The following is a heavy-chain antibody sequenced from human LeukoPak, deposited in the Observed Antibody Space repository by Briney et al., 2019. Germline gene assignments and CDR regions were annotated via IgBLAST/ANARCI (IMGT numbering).Heavy chain of an antibody. Sequence: GGSLRLSCAASGFTFSSYWMHWVRQAPGKGLVWVSRINSDGSSIAYEDSVQGRFTISRDNAKNTLYLQVSSLSVEDTAVYYCARETSTGKYPQNVPDYWGQGTLVTVSS. V-gene: IGHV3-74*01. CDR3: ARETSTGKYPQNVPDY. CDR1: GFTFSSYW. D-gene: IGHD2-8*02. J-gene: IGHJ4*02. CDR2: INSDGSSI.